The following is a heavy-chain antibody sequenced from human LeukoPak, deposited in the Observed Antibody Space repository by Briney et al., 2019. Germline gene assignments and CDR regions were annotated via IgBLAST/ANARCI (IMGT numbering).Heavy chain of an antibody. V-gene: IGHV3-7*01. J-gene: IGHJ6*03. Sequence: PGGSLRLSCAASGFTFSSYWMSWVRQAPGKGVEWVANIKQDGSEKYYVDSVKGRFTISRDNAKNSLYLQMNSLRAEDTAVYYCARDQTSYDFWSGYYTDYYYYMDVWGKGTTVTVSS. CDR1: GFTFSSYW. D-gene: IGHD3-3*01. CDR3: ARDQTSYDFWSGYYTDYYYYMDV. CDR2: IKQDGSEK.